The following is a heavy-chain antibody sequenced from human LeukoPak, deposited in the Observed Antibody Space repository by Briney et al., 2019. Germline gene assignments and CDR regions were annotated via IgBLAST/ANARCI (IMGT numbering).Heavy chain of an antibody. D-gene: IGHD6-19*01. V-gene: IGHV1-58*02. CDR3: AAGGYSSGWYIWFDP. J-gene: IGHJ5*02. Sequence: SVKVSCKASGFTFTSSAMQWVRQARGQRLERIGWIVVGSGSTNYAQKFQERVTITRDMSTSTAYMELSSLRSEDTAVYYCAAGGYSSGWYIWFDPWGQGTLVTVSS. CDR2: IVVGSGST. CDR1: GFTFTSSA.